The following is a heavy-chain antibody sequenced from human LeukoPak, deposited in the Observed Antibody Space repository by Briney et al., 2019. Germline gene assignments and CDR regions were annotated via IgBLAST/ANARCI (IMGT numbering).Heavy chain of an antibody. Sequence: ASVKVFCKASGYTFTGYYMHWVRQAPGQGLEWMGWINPNSGGTNYAQKFQGRVTMTRDTSISTAYMELSRLRSDDTAVYYCARGGEDSSGWYEVNWFDPWGQGTLVTVSS. CDR3: ARGGEDSSGWYEVNWFDP. J-gene: IGHJ5*02. D-gene: IGHD6-19*01. V-gene: IGHV1-2*02. CDR1: GYTFTGYY. CDR2: INPNSGGT.